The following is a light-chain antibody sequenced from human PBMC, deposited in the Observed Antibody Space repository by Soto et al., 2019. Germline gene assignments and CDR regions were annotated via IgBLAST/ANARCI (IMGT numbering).Light chain of an antibody. CDR3: EQYGSSPRK. J-gene: IGKJ1*01. V-gene: IGKV3-20*01. CDR1: QSLSSSQ. CDR2: DAS. Sequence: EIVLTQSPGTLSLSPGKRATLSCRASQSLSSSQLAWYQQKPGQATRLLIHDASSRATGISDSFTGSGSRTDFTLTITTRGPEGLAVYYCEQYGSSPRKFGLGTNV.